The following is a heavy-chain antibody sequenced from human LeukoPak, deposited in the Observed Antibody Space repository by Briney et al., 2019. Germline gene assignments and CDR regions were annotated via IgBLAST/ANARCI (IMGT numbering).Heavy chain of an antibody. Sequence: SETLSLTCTVSGGSISSYYWSWIRQVPGKGLEWIGYIYYSGSTNYNSSLKSRVTISVDTSKNQFSLKLSSVTAADTAVYYCARDFDGFRAAFDIWGQGTMVTVSS. D-gene: IGHD5-24*01. CDR1: GGSISSYY. V-gene: IGHV4-59*12. J-gene: IGHJ3*02. CDR2: IYYSGST. CDR3: ARDFDGFRAAFDI.